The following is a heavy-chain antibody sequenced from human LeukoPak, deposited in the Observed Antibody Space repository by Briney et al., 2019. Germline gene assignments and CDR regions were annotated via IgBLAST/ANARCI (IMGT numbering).Heavy chain of an antibody. CDR3: AKVREEFGGVIVPFDY. CDR1: GFTFNSYW. Sequence: GGSLRLSCAASGFTFNSYWMSWVRQAPGKGLEWVANIKQDGSEKYYVDSVKGRFTISRDNAKNSLYLQMNSLRAEDTAVYYCAKVREEFGGVIVPFDYWGQGTLVTVSS. CDR2: IKQDGSEK. D-gene: IGHD3-16*02. V-gene: IGHV3-7*01. J-gene: IGHJ4*02.